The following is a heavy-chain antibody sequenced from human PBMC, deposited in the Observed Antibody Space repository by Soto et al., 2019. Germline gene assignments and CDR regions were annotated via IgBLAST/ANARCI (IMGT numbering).Heavy chain of an antibody. CDR1: GFTFSDYY. D-gene: IGHD2-15*01. J-gene: IGHJ3*02. CDR2: ISSSGSTI. CDR3: ARDLLEPYRGNLIWEFSLDI. Sequence: PGESLRLSCAASGFTFSDYYMSWIRQAPGKGLEWVSYISSSGSTIYYADSVKGRFTISRDNAKNSLYLQMNSLRAEDTAVYYCARDLLEPYRGNLIWEFSLDIWGQGTMVTVSS. V-gene: IGHV3-11*01.